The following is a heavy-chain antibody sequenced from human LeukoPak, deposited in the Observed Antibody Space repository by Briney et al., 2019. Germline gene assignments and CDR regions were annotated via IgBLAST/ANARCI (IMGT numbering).Heavy chain of an antibody. J-gene: IGHJ4*02. CDR1: GCSISSSSYY. V-gene: IGHV4-39*01. Sequence: PSEALSLTCTASGCSISSSSYYWVWLRQPPGKGLEWIGCIYYSGSTYYNPSLKSRVTISVDTSKTQFSLKLSSVTAADTAMYYCASRVDSSGYYTNAFDYWGQGTLVTVSS. CDR2: IYYSGST. CDR3: ASRVDSSGYYTNAFDY. D-gene: IGHD3-22*01.